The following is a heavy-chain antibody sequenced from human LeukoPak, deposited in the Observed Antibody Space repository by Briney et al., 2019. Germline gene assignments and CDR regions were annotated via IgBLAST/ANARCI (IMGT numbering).Heavy chain of an antibody. CDR2: INPNSGGT. J-gene: IGHJ4*02. Sequence: ASVKVSCKASGYTFTGYYMHWVRQAPGQGLEWMGWINPNSGGTNYAQVFQGRVTITRDTSISTAYMELSRLRSDDTAIYYCAREHRDGYNFDYWGQGTLVTVSS. V-gene: IGHV1-2*02. D-gene: IGHD5-24*01. CDR1: GYTFTGYY. CDR3: AREHRDGYNFDY.